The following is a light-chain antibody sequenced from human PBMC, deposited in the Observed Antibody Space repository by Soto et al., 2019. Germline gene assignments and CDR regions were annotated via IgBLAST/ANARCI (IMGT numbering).Light chain of an antibody. CDR2: AAS. V-gene: IGKV1-39*01. CDR3: QQSYSSPPT. Sequence: DIQITQSPSSLSASVEDRVIITCRASQSISNHLNWYQQKPGKAPKLLIFAASSLQSGVPSRFSGSRSGPDFTLTISSLQPEDFATYYCQQSYSSPPTFGQGTKVDNK. CDR1: QSISNH. J-gene: IGKJ1*01.